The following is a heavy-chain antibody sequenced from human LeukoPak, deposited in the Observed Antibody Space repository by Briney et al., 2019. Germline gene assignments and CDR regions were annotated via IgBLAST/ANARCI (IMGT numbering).Heavy chain of an antibody. Sequence: PGGSLRLSCAASGFTFGSYDLSWVRQAPGKGLECVAAISRGVGSTYYADSVKGRFTISRDNSKNTLYLQMNNLRAEDTAVYYCAKDVSYYDILTGYYWKGDFDYWGQGTLVTVSS. CDR2: ISRGVGST. J-gene: IGHJ4*02. V-gene: IGHV3-23*01. D-gene: IGHD3-9*01. CDR1: GFTFGSYD. CDR3: AKDVSYYDILTGYYWKGDFDY.